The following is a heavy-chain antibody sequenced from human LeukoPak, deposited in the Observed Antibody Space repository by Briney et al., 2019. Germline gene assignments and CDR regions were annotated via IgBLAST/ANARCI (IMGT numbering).Heavy chain of an antibody. CDR2: ISGSGGST. Sequence: GGSLRLSCAASGFTFSSYAMSWVRQAPGKGLEWVSAISGSGGSTYYADSVKGRFTISRDNSKNTLYLQMNSLRAEDTAVYYCAKDVRTVTSVYNWFDPWGQGTLVTVSS. CDR1: GFTFSSYA. J-gene: IGHJ5*02. V-gene: IGHV3-23*01. CDR3: AKDVRTVTSVYNWFDP. D-gene: IGHD4-11*01.